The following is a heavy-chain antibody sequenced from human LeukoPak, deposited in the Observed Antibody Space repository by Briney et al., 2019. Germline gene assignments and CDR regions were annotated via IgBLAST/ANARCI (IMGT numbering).Heavy chain of an antibody. Sequence: PSGTLSLTCAVSGGSISSSNWWSWVRQPPGKGLEWIGAIYHSGSTNYNPSLKSRVTISVDKSKNLFSLTLSSVTAADTAVYYCASLILWFGELKEAWFDPWGQGTLVTVSS. D-gene: IGHD3-10*01. J-gene: IGHJ5*02. CDR1: GGSISSSNW. CDR3: ASLILWFGELKEAWFDP. V-gene: IGHV4-4*02. CDR2: IYHSGST.